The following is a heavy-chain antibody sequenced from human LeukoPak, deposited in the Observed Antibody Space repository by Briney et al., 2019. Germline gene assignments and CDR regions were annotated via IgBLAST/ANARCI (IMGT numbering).Heavy chain of an antibody. Sequence: GGSLRLSCAASGFTFSSYSMNWVRQAPGKGLEWVSSISSSSSYIYYADSVKGRFTISRDNAKNSLYLQMNSLRAEDTAVYYCARDQAVTTSSPYFDYWGQGTLVTVSS. CDR3: ARDQAVTTSSPYFDY. D-gene: IGHD4-17*01. V-gene: IGHV3-21*01. CDR2: ISSSSSYI. CDR1: GFTFSSYS. J-gene: IGHJ4*02.